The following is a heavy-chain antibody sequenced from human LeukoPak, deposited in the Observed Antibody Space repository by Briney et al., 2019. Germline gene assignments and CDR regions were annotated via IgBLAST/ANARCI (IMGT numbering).Heavy chain of an antibody. D-gene: IGHD4-17*01. CDR1: GGSISSSSYY. V-gene: IGHV4-39*01. CDR2: IYYSGST. J-gene: IGHJ6*02. CDR3: ARATVISGYYYYGMDV. Sequence: SETLPLTCTVSGGSISSSSYYWGWIRQPPGKGLEWIGSIYYSGSTYYNPSLKSRVTISVDTSKNQFSLKLSSVTAADTAVYYCARATVISGYYYYGMDVWGQGTTVTVSS.